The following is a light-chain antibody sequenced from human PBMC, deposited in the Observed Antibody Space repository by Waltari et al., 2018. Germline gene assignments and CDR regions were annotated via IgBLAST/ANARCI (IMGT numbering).Light chain of an antibody. J-gene: IGLJ1*01. Sequence: QSVLTPPPSASGTPGQRVTISCSGSSPNLGSNTVNWYQQLPGTAPKLLIYSNNQRPSGVPDRFSGSKSGTSASLAISGLQSEDEADYYCAAWDDSLNGSYVFGTGTKVTVL. CDR2: SNN. CDR3: AAWDDSLNGSYV. CDR1: SPNLGSNT. V-gene: IGLV1-44*01.